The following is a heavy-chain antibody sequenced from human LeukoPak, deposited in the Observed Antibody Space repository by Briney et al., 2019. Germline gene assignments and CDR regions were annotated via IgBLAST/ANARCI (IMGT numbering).Heavy chain of an antibody. J-gene: IGHJ3*02. CDR3: AKDLNYGSGIPDAFDI. Sequence: GGSLRLSCAASGFTFSDYYMSWIRQAPGKGLEWVSYISSSGSTIYYADSVKGRFTISRDNAKNSLYLQMNSLRAEDTALYYCAKDLNYGSGIPDAFDIWGQGTMVTVSS. CDR2: ISSSGSTI. D-gene: IGHD3-10*01. V-gene: IGHV3-11*01. CDR1: GFTFSDYY.